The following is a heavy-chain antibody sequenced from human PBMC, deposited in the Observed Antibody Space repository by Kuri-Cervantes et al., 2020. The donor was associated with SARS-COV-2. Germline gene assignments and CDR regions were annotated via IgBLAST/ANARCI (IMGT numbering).Heavy chain of an antibody. V-gene: IGHV3-30-3*01. D-gene: IGHD3-10*01. J-gene: IGHJ4*02. Sequence: GGSLRLSCAASGFTFSSYAMHWVRQASGKGLEWVAVISYDGSNKYYADSVKGRFTISRDNSKNTLYLQMNSLRAEDTAVYYCARDLAVGVGILWFGELLYPWYFDYWGQGTLVTVSS. CDR1: GFTFSSYA. CDR3: ARDLAVGVGILWFGELLYPWYFDY. CDR2: ISYDGSNK.